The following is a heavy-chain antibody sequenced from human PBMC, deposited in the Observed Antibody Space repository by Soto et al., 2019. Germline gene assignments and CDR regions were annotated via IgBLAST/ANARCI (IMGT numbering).Heavy chain of an antibody. Sequence: SETLSLTCIVSGGSISSYYWIWIRQPPGKGLEWIGYIYRGGSTTYNPSLKSRVSIPVDTSKNQFSLKLSSVTAADTAVYYCARYGGTAVAGRFDSWGQGTLVTVSS. CDR1: GGSISSYY. V-gene: IGHV4-59*01. J-gene: IGHJ4*02. CDR2: IYRGGST. CDR3: ARYGGTAVAGRFDS. D-gene: IGHD6-19*01.